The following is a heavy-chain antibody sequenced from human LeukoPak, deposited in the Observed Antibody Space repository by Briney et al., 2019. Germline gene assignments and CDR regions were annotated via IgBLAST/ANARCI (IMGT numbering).Heavy chain of an antibody. D-gene: IGHD2-8*02. CDR3: AKGAGGNTINYFDF. V-gene: IGHV3-30*18. CDR2: ISYDGSNK. CDR1: GFTFSSYG. Sequence: GGSLRLSCAASGFTFSSYGMYWVRQAPGKGLEWVAVISYDGSNKYYPDSVKGRFTISRDNPKNTLYLQMNSLRAEDTAVYYCAKGAGGNTINYFDFWGQGTLVTVSS. J-gene: IGHJ4*02.